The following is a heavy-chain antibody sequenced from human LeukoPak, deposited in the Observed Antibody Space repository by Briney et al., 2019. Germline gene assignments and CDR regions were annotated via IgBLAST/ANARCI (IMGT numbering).Heavy chain of an antibody. J-gene: IGHJ4*02. CDR2: ISYDGSNK. Sequence: QPGRSLRLSCAASGFTFSSYAMHWVRQAPGKGLEWVAVISYDGSNKYYADSVKGRFTISRDNSKNTLYLQMNSLRAEDTAVYYSARDPKMIYRIVGTTGYFDYWGQGTLVTVSS. CDR3: ARDPKMIYRIVGTTGYFDY. CDR1: GFTFSSYA. D-gene: IGHD1-26*01. V-gene: IGHV3-30*04.